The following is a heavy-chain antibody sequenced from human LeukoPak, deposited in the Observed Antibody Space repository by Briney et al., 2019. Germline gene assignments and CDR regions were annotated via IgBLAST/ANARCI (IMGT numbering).Heavy chain of an antibody. V-gene: IGHV1-46*01. Sequence: ASVKVSCKASAYRFTICNMHWMRQAPGQGLEWMGIINPSGGSTSYAQKFQGRVTMTRDTSTSTVYMELSSLRSEGTAMYYCARMYYYCSGSYYNGDYWGQGTLVTVSS. D-gene: IGHD3-10*01. CDR1: AYRFTICN. J-gene: IGHJ4*02. CDR3: ARMYYYCSGSYYNGDY. CDR2: INPSGGST.